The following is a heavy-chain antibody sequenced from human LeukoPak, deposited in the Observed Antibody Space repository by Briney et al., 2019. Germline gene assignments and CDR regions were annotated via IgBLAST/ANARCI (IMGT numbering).Heavy chain of an antibody. Sequence: PSETLSLTCTVSGGSINSYYWSWIRQPAGKGLEWIGRIYTSGSTNYNPSLKSRVTISVDTSKNQFSLKLSSVTAADTAVYYCARTGPRQLIDYWGQGTLVTVSS. D-gene: IGHD6-19*01. CDR1: GGSINSYY. CDR2: IYTSGST. J-gene: IGHJ4*02. V-gene: IGHV4-4*07. CDR3: ARTGPRQLIDY.